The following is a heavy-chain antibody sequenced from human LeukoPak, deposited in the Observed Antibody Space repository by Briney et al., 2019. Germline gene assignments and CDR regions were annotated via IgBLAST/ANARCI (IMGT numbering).Heavy chain of an antibody. D-gene: IGHD2-8*01. Sequence: GESLKTSCKGSGYSFTSYWIGWVRQVPGEGVEWMGVIYPGDSDTRYSPSFQGQVTISADKSISTAYLQWSSLKASDTAMYYCARHTPYCTNGVCYQSYFDYWGQGTLVTVSS. V-gene: IGHV5-51*01. J-gene: IGHJ4*02. CDR1: GYSFTSYW. CDR2: IYPGDSDT. CDR3: ARHTPYCTNGVCYQSYFDY.